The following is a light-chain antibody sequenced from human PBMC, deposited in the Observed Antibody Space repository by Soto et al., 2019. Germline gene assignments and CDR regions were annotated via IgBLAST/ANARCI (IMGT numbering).Light chain of an antibody. Sequence: QSALTQPASVSGSPGQSITISCTGTSSDVGGYNYVSWYQQHPGRAPKLIIYDVTNRPSGISNRFSGSKSGNTASLTISGLQTEDEADYYCISFTSRHIYVFGTGTKLT. CDR1: SSDVGGYNY. CDR3: ISFTSRHIYV. J-gene: IGLJ1*01. CDR2: DVT. V-gene: IGLV2-14*03.